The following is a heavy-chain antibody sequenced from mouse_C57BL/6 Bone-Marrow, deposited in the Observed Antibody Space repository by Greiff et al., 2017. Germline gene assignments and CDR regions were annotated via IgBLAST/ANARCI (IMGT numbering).Heavy chain of an antibody. V-gene: IGHV5-4*01. CDR3: ATNLTGYYAMDY. D-gene: IGHD4-1*01. CDR2: ISDGGSYT. Sequence: DVQLVESGGGLVKPGGSLKLSCAASGFTFSSYAMSWVRQTPEKRLEWVATISDGGSYTYYPDNVKGRFTISRDNAKNNLYLQMSHLKSEDTAMYYCATNLTGYYAMDYWGQGTSVTVSS. CDR1: GFTFSSYA. J-gene: IGHJ4*01.